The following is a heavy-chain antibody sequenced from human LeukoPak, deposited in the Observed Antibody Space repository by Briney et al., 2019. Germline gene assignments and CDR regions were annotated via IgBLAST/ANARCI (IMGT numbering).Heavy chain of an antibody. CDR2: INTDNGGT. J-gene: IGHJ2*01. Sequence: GASVKVSCKASGYTFTGYYIHWVRQAPGQGLEWMGWINTDNGGTNYAQKFQGRVTMTRDTSINTAYMDLSRLISDDAAVYFCAREVDSGYDYVRRAVYFDFWGRGTLVTVSS. D-gene: IGHD5-12*01. V-gene: IGHV1-2*02. CDR1: GYTFTGYY. CDR3: AREVDSGYDYVRRAVYFDF.